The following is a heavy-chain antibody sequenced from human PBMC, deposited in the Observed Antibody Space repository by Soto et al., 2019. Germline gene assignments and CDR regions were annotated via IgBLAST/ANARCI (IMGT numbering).Heavy chain of an antibody. Sequence: QVQLVQSGAEVKKPGSSVKVSCKASGGTFSSYAISWVRQAPGQGLEWMGGIIPIFGTANYAQKFQGRVTITADESTSTAYVELRSLRSEDTAVYYCASAVAESTFGYYFDSWGQGTLVTVSS. V-gene: IGHV1-69*12. CDR3: ASAVAESTFGYYFDS. D-gene: IGHD6-19*01. CDR1: GGTFSSYA. J-gene: IGHJ4*02. CDR2: IIPIFGTA.